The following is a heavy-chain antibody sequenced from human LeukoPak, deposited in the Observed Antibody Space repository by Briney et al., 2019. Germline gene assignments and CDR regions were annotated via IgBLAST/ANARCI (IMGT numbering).Heavy chain of an antibody. J-gene: IGHJ4*02. Sequence: GESLKIPCKGSGCRFTSYWIGWVGQMPGIGLEGVGLVFPEDADTRYSPSFQSQVTISADNSISTAYLQWSSLKASDTAMYYCAIGGDSTTSCYRCFDYWGQGTLVTVSS. CDR1: GCRFTSYW. D-gene: IGHD2-2*02. CDR2: VFPEDADT. CDR3: AIGGDSTTSCYRCFDY. V-gene: IGHV5-51*01.